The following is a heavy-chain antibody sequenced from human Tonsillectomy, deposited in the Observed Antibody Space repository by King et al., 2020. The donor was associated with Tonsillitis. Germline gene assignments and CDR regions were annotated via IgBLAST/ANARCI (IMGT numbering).Heavy chain of an antibody. J-gene: IGHJ3*02. D-gene: IGHD6-19*01. V-gene: IGHV3-30*18. Sequence: VQLVESGGGVVQPGRSLRLSCAASGFTFSSYGMHWVRQAPGKGLEWVAVISYDGSNKYYADSVKGRFTISRDNSKNTLYLQMNSLRAEDTAVYYCAKDDGRSGWYLEAFDICGQGTMVTVSS. CDR1: GFTFSSYG. CDR2: ISYDGSNK. CDR3: AKDDGRSGWYLEAFDI.